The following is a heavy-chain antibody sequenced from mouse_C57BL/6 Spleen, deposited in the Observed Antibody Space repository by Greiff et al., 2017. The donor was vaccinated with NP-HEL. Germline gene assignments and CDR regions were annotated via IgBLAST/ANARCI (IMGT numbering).Heavy chain of an antibody. J-gene: IGHJ2*01. CDR3: AREGDNWYFDY. Sequence: QVQLQQPGAELVRPGSSVKLSCKASGYTFTSYWMHWVKQRPIQGLEWIGNIDPSDSETHYTQKFKDKATLTVDKSSSTAYMQLSSLTSEDSAVYYCAREGDNWYFDYWGQGTTLTVSS. CDR2: IDPSDSET. D-gene: IGHD4-1*01. CDR1: GYTFTSYW. V-gene: IGHV1-52*01.